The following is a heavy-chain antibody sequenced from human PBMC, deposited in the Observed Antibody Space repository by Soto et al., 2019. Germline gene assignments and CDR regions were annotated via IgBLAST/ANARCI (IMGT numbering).Heavy chain of an antibody. CDR1: GGTFSSHA. V-gene: IGHV1-69*13. J-gene: IGHJ6*02. CDR3: ARGFSSGYSRHYYYYGMDV. CDR2: IIPIFGTA. Sequence: GASVKVSCKASGGTFSSHAISWVRQAPGQGLEWMGGIIPIFGTANYAQKFQGRVTITADESTSTAYMELSSLRSEDTAVYYCARGFSSGYSRHYYYYGMDVWGQGTTVAVSS. D-gene: IGHD3-22*01.